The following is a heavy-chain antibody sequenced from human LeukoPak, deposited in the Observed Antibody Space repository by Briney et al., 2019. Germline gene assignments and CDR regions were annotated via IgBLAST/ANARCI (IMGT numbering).Heavy chain of an antibody. V-gene: IGHV4-59*01. CDR1: GGSISSYY. J-gene: IGHJ4*02. CDR3: ARVRLVRGVYYFDY. D-gene: IGHD3-10*01. Sequence: PSETLSLTCTVSGGSISSYYWSWIRQPPGKGLEWIGYIYYSGSTNYNPSLKSRVTISVDTSKNQFSLKLSSVTAADTAVYYCARVRLVRGVYYFDYWGQGTLVTVSS. CDR2: IYYSGST.